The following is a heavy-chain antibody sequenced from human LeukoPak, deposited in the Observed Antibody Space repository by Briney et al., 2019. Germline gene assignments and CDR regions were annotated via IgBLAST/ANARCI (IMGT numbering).Heavy chain of an antibody. Sequence: PGGSLRLSCTASGFTFSSYWMTWVRQAPGKGLEWVANIKHDAREKYYVDSVKGRFTISRDNAKNSLYLQMNSLRAEDTALYYCARSASPADYWGQGTLVTVSS. D-gene: IGHD6-25*01. CDR3: ARSASPADY. CDR1: GFTFSSYW. J-gene: IGHJ4*02. CDR2: IKHDAREK. V-gene: IGHV3-7*01.